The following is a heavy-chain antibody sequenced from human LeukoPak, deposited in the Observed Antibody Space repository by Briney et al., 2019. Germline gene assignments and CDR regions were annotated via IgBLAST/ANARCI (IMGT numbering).Heavy chain of an antibody. V-gene: IGHV1-8*03. D-gene: IGHD6-6*01. Sequence: ASVKVSCKACRYTFTSYDINWVRQAPGQGLEWMGWMNPTSGNTVYAQKFQGRVTITRNTSISTAYMELSSLRSEDTAVYYCAREGGKYSSSSLFDYWGQGTLVTVSS. J-gene: IGHJ4*02. CDR3: AREGGKYSSSSLFDY. CDR2: MNPTSGNT. CDR1: RYTFTSYD.